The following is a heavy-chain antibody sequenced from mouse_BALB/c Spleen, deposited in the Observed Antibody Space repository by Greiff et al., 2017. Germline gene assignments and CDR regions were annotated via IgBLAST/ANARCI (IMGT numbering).Heavy chain of an antibody. V-gene: IGHV5-6-5*01. CDR3: ARVITTVVADYFDY. J-gene: IGHJ2*01. Sequence: DVMLVESGGGLVKPGGSLKLSCAASGFTFSSYAMSWVRQTPEKRLEWVASISSGGSTYYPDSVKGRFTISRDNARNILYLQMSSLRSEDTAMYYCARVITTVVADYFDYWGQGTTLTVSS. CDR2: ISSGGST. D-gene: IGHD1-1*01. CDR1: GFTFSSYA.